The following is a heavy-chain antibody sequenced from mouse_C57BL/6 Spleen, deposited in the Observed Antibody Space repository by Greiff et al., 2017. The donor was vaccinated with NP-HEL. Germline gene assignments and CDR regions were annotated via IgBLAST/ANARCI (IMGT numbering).Heavy chain of an antibody. CDR2: IDPSDSYT. V-gene: IGHV1-69*01. D-gene: IGHD4-1*01. CDR1: GYTFTSYW. CDR3: ARGLTGTGDYFDY. Sequence: VQLQQSGAELVMPGASVKLSCKASGYTFTSYWMHWVKQRPGQGLEWIGEIDPSDSYTNYNQKVKGKSTLTVDKSSSTAYMQLSSLTSEDSAVYYCARGLTGTGDYFDYWGQGTTLTVSS. J-gene: IGHJ2*01.